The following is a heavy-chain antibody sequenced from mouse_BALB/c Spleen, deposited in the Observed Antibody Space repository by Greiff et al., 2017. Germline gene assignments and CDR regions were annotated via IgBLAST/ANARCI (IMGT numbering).Heavy chain of an antibody. CDR3: ARDDGYSYNAMDY. CDR1: GFSLTGYG. D-gene: IGHD2-3*01. V-gene: IGHV2-6-7*01. Sequence: QVQLKQSGPGLVAPSQSLSITCTVSGFSLTGYGVNWVRQPPGKGLEWLGMIWGDGSTDYNSALKSRLSISKDNSKSQVFLKMNSLQTDDTARYYCARDDGYSYNAMDYWGQGTSVTVSS. J-gene: IGHJ4*01. CDR2: IWGDGST.